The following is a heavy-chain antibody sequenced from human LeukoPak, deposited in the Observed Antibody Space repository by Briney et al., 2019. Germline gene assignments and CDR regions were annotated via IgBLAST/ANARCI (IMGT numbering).Heavy chain of an antibody. Sequence: TLSLTCTVSGGSISSGSYYWSWVRQPAGRGLERIGRIYTSGSTNYNPSLKSRVTISVDTSKNQFSLKLSSVTAADTAVYYCARGSQYSSGWYKGFDYWGQGTLVTVSS. CDR1: GGSISSGSYY. CDR3: ARGSQYSSGWYKGFDY. V-gene: IGHV4-61*02. D-gene: IGHD6-19*01. J-gene: IGHJ4*02. CDR2: IYTSGST.